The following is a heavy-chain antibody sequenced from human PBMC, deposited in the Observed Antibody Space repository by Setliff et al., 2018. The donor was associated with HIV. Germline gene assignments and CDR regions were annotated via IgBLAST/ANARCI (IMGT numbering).Heavy chain of an antibody. V-gene: IGHV4-34*01. CDR2: INHSGNT. J-gene: IGHJ4*02. CDR3: ARDAGPHYGSGPPLEY. Sequence: RLSETLSLTCAFNGGSFSGYYWMWIRQSPGEGLEWIGEINHSGNTNYNPSLKSRVAMSGDTSKNQFSLKLSPVTATDTAVYYCARDAGPHYGSGPPLEYWGQGIQVTVSS. CDR1: GGSFSGYY. D-gene: IGHD3-10*01.